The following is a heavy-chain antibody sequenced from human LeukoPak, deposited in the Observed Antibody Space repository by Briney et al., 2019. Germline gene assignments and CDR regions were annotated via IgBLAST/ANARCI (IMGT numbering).Heavy chain of an antibody. CDR3: AKLGGAFDI. Sequence: GGSLRLSCAASGFTFDDYAMHWVRQAPGKGLEWVSYITWNSGIKGYADSVKGRFTISRGNAKNSLILQMNSLRVEDTALYYCAKLGGAFDIWGQGTMVIVSS. CDR1: GFTFDDYA. J-gene: IGHJ3*02. CDR2: ITWNSGIK. V-gene: IGHV3-9*01. D-gene: IGHD3-16*01.